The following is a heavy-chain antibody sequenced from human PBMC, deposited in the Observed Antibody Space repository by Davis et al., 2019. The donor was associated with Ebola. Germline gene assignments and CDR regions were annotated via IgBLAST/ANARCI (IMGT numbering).Heavy chain of an antibody. D-gene: IGHD1-7*01. CDR1: GFTFSSYW. CDR2: IKQDGSEK. Sequence: PGGSLRLSCAASGFTFSSYWMSWVRQAPGKGLEWVANIKQDGSEKYYVDSVKGRFTISRDNAKNSLYLQMNSLRAEDTAVYYCARADWNYENLYYYYYYMDVWGKGTTVTVSS. CDR3: ARADWNYENLYYYYYYMDV. J-gene: IGHJ6*03. V-gene: IGHV3-7*01.